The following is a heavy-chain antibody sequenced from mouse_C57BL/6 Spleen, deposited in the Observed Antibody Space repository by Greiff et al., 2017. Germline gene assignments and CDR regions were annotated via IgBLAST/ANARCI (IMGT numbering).Heavy chain of an antibody. CDR1: GFTFSDYG. J-gene: IGHJ3*01. Sequence: EVQLVESGGGLVKPGGSLKLSCAASGFTFSDYGMHWVRQAPEKGLEWVAYISSGSSTIYYAYTVKGRFTIARDNAKNTLFLQMTSLRSEDTAMYYCARGHYSNSWFAYWGQGTLVTVSA. CDR3: ARGHYSNSWFAY. CDR2: ISSGSSTI. D-gene: IGHD2-5*01. V-gene: IGHV5-17*01.